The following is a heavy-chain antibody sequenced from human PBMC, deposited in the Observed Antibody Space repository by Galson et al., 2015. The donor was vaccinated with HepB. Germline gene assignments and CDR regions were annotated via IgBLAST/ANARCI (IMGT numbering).Heavy chain of an antibody. CDR3: AKSGSYYPFDY. D-gene: IGHD1-26*01. Sequence: SLRLSCAASGFTFSSYGMHWVRQAPGKGLEWVAVISYDGSNKYYADSVRGRFTISRVNSKNTLYLQMNSLRAEDTAVYYCAKSGSYYPFDYWGQGTLVTVSS. CDR1: GFTFSSYG. J-gene: IGHJ4*02. CDR2: ISYDGSNK. V-gene: IGHV3-30*18.